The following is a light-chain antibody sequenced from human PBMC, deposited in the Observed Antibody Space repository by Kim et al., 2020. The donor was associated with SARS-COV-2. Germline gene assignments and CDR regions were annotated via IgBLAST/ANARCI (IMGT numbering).Light chain of an antibody. V-gene: IGKV1-39*01. Sequence: ASVGDRVTITCRASQSISNFFNWYQQKPGEAPTLLIYGASRLQSGVPSRFSGSGSRTDFTLTISSLQPEDSATYYCQQSYGTPPTFGQGTKVDIK. J-gene: IGKJ1*01. CDR2: GAS. CDR3: QQSYGTPPT. CDR1: QSISNF.